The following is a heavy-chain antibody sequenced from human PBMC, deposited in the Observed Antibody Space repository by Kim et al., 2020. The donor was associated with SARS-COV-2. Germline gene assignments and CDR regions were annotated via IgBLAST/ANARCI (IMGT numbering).Heavy chain of an antibody. CDR3: SRTPGIAAAGSDY. J-gene: IGHJ4*02. V-gene: IGHV1-69*13. CDR1: GGTFSSYA. Sequence: SVKVSCKASGGTFSSYAISWVRQAPGQGLEWMGGIIPIFGTANYAQKFQGRVTITADESTSTAYMELSSLRSEDTAVYYCSRTPGIAAAGSDYWGQGTLVTVSS. CDR2: IIPIFGTA. D-gene: IGHD6-13*01.